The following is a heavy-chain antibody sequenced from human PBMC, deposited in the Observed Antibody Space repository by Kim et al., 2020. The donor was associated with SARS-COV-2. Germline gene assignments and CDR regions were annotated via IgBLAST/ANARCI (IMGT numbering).Heavy chain of an antibody. CDR3: ARGRYCSSTSCYWGY. D-gene: IGHD2-2*01. J-gene: IGHJ4*02. V-gene: IGHV4-31*03. CDR2: IYYSGST. Sequence: SETLSLTCTVSGGSISSGGYYWSWIRQHPGKGLEWIGYIYYSGSTYYNPSLKSRVTISVDTSKNQFSLKLSSVTAADTAVYYCARGRYCSSTSCYWGYWGQGTLVTVSS. CDR1: GGSISSGGYY.